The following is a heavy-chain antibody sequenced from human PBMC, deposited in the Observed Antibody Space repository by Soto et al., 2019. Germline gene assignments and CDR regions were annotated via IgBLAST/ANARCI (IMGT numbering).Heavy chain of an antibody. J-gene: IGHJ3*02. CDR1: GFTFSSYS. D-gene: IGHD3-3*01. CDR2: ISSSSSYI. V-gene: IGHV3-21*01. CDR3: ASLIFGVAHDAFDI. Sequence: EVQLVESGGGLVKPGGSLRLSCAASGFTFSSYSMNWVRQAPGKGLEWVSSISSSSSYIYYADSVKGRFTISRDNAKNSLYLQMNSLRAEDTAVYYCASLIFGVAHDAFDIWGQGTMVTVSS.